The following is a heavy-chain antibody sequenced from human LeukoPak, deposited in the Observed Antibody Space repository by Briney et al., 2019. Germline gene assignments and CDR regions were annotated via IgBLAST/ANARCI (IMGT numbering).Heavy chain of an antibody. CDR3: ARATDRYYNYYYMDV. J-gene: IGHJ6*03. D-gene: IGHD2-21*02. CDR1: GGSISSGSYY. CDR2: IYYSGST. Sequence: SETLSLTCTVSGGSISSGSYYWSWIRQPPGKGLEWIGNIYYSGSTNYNPSLKSRVTISVDTSKNQFSLDLSSVTAADTAVYYCARATDRYYNYYYMDVWGKGTTVTVSS. V-gene: IGHV4-61*01.